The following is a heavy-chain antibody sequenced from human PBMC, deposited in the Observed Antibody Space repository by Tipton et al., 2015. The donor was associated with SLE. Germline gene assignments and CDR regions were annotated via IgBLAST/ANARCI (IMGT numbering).Heavy chain of an antibody. CDR3: ARDRVAVATYYGMDV. D-gene: IGHD6-19*01. J-gene: IGHJ6*02. Sequence: TLSLTCTVSGGSISSYYWSWIRQPAGKGLEWIGRIYTSGSTNYNPSLKSRVTMSVDTSKNQFSLKLRSVTAADTAVYYCARDRVAVATYYGMDVWGQGTTVTVSS. CDR1: GGSISSYY. V-gene: IGHV4-4*07. CDR2: IYTSGST.